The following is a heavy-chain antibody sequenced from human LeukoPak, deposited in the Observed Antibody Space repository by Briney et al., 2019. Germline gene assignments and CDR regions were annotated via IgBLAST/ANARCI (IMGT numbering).Heavy chain of an antibody. CDR2: IIPIFGTA. V-gene: IGHV1-69*13. D-gene: IGHD1-20*01. J-gene: IGHJ5*02. CDR1: GGTFSSYA. CDR3: ARGAELTGTTWFDP. Sequence: SVTVSCTASGGTFSSYAISWVRQAPGQGLEWMGGIIPIFGTANYAQKFQGRVTITADESTSTAYMELSSLRSEDTAVYYCARGAELTGTTWFDPWGQGTLVTVSS.